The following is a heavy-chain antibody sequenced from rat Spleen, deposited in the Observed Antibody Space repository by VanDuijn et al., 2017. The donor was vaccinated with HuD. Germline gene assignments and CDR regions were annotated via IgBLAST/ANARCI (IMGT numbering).Heavy chain of an antibody. J-gene: IGHJ1*01. CDR3: TTDWYFDF. V-gene: IGHV5-27*01. Sequence: EVELVESGGGLVQPGRSMKLSCAASGFTFSNYGMAWVRQAPTKGLEWVASISTSGGSTYYRDSVKGRFTISRDNAKSTLYLQMDSLRSEDTATYYCTTDWYFDFWGPGTMVTVSS. CDR1: GFTFSNYG. CDR2: ISTSGGST.